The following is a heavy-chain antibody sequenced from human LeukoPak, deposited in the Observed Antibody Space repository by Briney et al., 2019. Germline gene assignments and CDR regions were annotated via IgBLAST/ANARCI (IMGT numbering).Heavy chain of an antibody. CDR3: AGDHGLYGDYGVVAAAGLDS. Sequence: GGSLRLSCAASGFTFSSYEMNWVRQAPGKGLEWVSYISSSGSTIYYADSVKGRFTTSRDNSKNTLYLQMNRLRSEDSAVYYCAGDHGLYGDYGVVAAAGLDSWGQGTLVTVSS. J-gene: IGHJ4*02. V-gene: IGHV3-48*03. CDR1: GFTFSSYE. CDR2: ISSSGSTI. D-gene: IGHD4-17*01.